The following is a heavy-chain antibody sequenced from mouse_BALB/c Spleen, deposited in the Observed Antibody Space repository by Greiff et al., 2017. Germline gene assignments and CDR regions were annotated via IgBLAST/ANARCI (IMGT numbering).Heavy chain of an antibody. CDR3: ARSPPGGTVVATPFDY. D-gene: IGHD1-1*01. Sequence: EVQLQESGPGLVKPSQSLSLTCTVTGYSITSDYAWNWIRQFPGNKLEWMGYISYSGSTSYNPSLKSRISITRDTSKNQFFLQLNSVTTEDTATYYCARSPPGGTVVATPFDYWGQGTTLTVSS. CDR2: ISYSGST. V-gene: IGHV3-2*02. CDR1: GYSITSDYA. J-gene: IGHJ2*01.